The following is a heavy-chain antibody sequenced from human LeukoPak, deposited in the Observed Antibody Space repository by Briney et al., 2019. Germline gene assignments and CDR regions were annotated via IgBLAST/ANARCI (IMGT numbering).Heavy chain of an antibody. V-gene: IGHV1-69*13. CDR1: GGTFSSYA. CDR2: IIPIFGTA. J-gene: IGHJ4*02. Sequence: ASVKVSCKASGGTFSSYAISWVRQAPGQGLEWMGGIIPIFGTANYAQKFQGRVTITADESTSTAYMELSSLRSEDTAVYYCARLSPSPVYYYDSSGSYFDYWGQGTLVTDSS. CDR3: ARLSPSPVYYYDSSGSYFDY. D-gene: IGHD3-22*01.